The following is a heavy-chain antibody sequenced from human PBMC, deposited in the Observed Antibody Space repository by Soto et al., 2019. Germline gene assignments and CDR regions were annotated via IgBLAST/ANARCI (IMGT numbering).Heavy chain of an antibody. D-gene: IGHD2-2*01. CDR1: GYTFTSYW. CDR3: ARRAQLSDGRAFDI. CDR2: IYPGDSDT. Sequence: PGESLKISCKASGYTFTSYWIAWLRQMPGKGLEWMGIIYPGDSDTTYSPSFQGQVAISADKSISTAYLQWSSLKASDTAMYYCARRAQLSDGRAFDIWGKGTLVTVSS. J-gene: IGHJ3*02. V-gene: IGHV5-51*01.